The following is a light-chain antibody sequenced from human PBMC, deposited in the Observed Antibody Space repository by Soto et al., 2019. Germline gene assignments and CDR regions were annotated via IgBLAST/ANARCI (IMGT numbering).Light chain of an antibody. V-gene: IGKV1D-12*01. CDR1: QGSKSW. J-gene: IGKJ5*01. Sequence: DIQMTQSPSSVSATVGDTVVVTCRASQGSKSWFAWYQQRPGNAPKLLISDANTLQTGVPPRFSGSGSGTDFFLTVNSLQPEDCATYYCQQADSFPITFGQGTRLEIK. CDR3: QQADSFPIT. CDR2: DAN.